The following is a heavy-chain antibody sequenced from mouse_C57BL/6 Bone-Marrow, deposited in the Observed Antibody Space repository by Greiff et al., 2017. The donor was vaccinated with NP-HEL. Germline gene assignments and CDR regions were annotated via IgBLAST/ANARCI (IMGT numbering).Heavy chain of an antibody. Sequence: EVQLQQSGAELVRPGASVKLSCTASGFNIKDDYMHWVKQRPEQGLEWIGWIDPENGDTEYASKFQGKATIPADTSSNTAYLQLSSLTSEDTAVXYCTTRVTTPFAYWGQGTLVTVSA. V-gene: IGHV14-4*01. CDR2: IDPENGDT. J-gene: IGHJ3*01. D-gene: IGHD2-2*01. CDR3: TTRVTTPFAY. CDR1: GFNIKDDY.